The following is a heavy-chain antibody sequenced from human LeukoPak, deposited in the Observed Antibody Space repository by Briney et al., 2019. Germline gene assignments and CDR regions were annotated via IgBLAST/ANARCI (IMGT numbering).Heavy chain of an antibody. D-gene: IGHD4-17*01. J-gene: IGHJ6*03. CDR1: GFTFSRNS. V-gene: IGHV3-21*04. CDR2: ISTSSSYI. CDR3: ARGDYGDYLYYYYYFMDV. Sequence: GGSLRLSCAASGFTFSRNSMNWVRQAPGKGLEWVSSISTSSSYIYYADSVKGRFTISRDNAKNSLYLQMNSLRAEDTALYYCARGDYGDYLYYYYYFMDVWGKGTTVTVSS.